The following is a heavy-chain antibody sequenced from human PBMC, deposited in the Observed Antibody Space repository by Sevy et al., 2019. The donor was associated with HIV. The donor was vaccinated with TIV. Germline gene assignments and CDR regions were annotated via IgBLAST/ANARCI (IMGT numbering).Heavy chain of an antibody. V-gene: IGHV3-23*01. CDR3: AKDIRAITMVRGLTFDP. CDR2: LIGGGSRT. CDR1: GFPFSNYA. Sequence: GGSLRLSCAASGFPFSNYAMSWIRQAPGKGLEWVSTLIGGGSRTYYADSVKGRFTISRDNAKNSLYLQMNSLRAEDTALYYCAKDIRAITMVRGLTFDPWGQGTLVTVSS. J-gene: IGHJ5*02. D-gene: IGHD3-10*01.